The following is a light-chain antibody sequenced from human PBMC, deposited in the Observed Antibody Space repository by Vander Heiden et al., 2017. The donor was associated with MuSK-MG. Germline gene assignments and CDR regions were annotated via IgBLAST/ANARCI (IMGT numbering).Light chain of an antibody. Sequence: IQMTQSPSSLSASVGDRVTITCRASQGINTYLAWFQQKPGKVPKLLIDGSSTLQPGVPSRFSGSGSGTDFTLTISSLQPGDVATYYCQKYYSAPFTFGRGTKVDIK. V-gene: IGKV1-27*01. CDR2: GSS. J-gene: IGKJ3*01. CDR1: QGINTY. CDR3: QKYYSAPFT.